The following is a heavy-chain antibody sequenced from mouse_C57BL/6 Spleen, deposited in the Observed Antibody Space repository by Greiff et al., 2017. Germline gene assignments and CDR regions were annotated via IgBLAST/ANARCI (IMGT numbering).Heavy chain of an antibody. CDR2: ISDGGSYT. J-gene: IGHJ3*01. CDR3: ASSGGLYYDYDWFAY. Sequence: EVMLVESGGGLVKPGGSLKLSCAASGFTFSSYAMSWVRQTPEKRLEWVATISDGGSYTYYPDNVKGRFTISRDNAKNNLYLQMSHLKSEDTAMYYCASSGGLYYDYDWFAYWGQGTLVTVSA. D-gene: IGHD2-4*01. V-gene: IGHV5-4*03. CDR1: GFTFSSYA.